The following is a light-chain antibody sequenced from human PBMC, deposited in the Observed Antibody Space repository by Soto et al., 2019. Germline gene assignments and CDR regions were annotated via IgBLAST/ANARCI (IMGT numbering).Light chain of an antibody. V-gene: IGKV3-11*01. CDR2: ETS. CDR3: QQWSDWHPT. CDR1: QSVRSY. J-gene: IGKJ4*01. Sequence: EIVLSQSPATLSLSPGERATLSCRASQSVRSYLNWYQQKPGQAPRLLIHETSNRATGIPDRFTGSGSGTAFSLTISSLEPEDFAVYHCQQWSDWHPTFGGGTKVEI.